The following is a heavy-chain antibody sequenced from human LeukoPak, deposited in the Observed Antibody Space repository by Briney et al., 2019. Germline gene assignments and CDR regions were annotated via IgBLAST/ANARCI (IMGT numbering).Heavy chain of an antibody. CDR3: ARSIAARRALDY. D-gene: IGHD6-6*01. CDR2: ISSSSSYI. V-gene: IGHV3-21*01. CDR1: GFTFSSYS. Sequence: PGGSLRLSCAASGFTFSSYSMNWVRQAPGKGLEWVSSISSSSSYIYYADSVKGRFTISRDNAKNSPYLQMNSLRAEDTAVYYCARSIAARRALDYWGQGTLVTVSS. J-gene: IGHJ4*02.